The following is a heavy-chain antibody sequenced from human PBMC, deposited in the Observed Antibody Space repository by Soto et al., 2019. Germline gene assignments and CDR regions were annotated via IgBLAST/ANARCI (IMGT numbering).Heavy chain of an antibody. Sequence: GASVKVSCKASGYTFTSYAMHWVRQAPGQRLEWMGWINAGNGNTKYSQKFQGRVTITRDTSASTAYMELSSLRSEDTAVYYCARGGPGVGSFDYWGQGTLVTVSS. CDR1: GYTFTSYA. V-gene: IGHV1-3*01. D-gene: IGHD2-15*01. J-gene: IGHJ4*02. CDR3: ARGGPGVGSFDY. CDR2: INAGNGNT.